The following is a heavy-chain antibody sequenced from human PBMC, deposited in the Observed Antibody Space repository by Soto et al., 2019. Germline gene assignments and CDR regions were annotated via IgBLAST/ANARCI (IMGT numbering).Heavy chain of an antibody. CDR1: GGSISSYY. D-gene: IGHD2-15*01. CDR2: IYYSGST. CDR3: ARHGSSIDY. V-gene: IGHV4-59*08. J-gene: IGHJ4*02. Sequence: QVQLQESGPGLVKPSETLSLTCTVCGGSISSYYWSWIRQPPGKGLEWIGYIYYSGSTNYNPSLKSRVTISVDTSKNQFSMKLSSVTAADTAVYYCARHGSSIDYWGQGTLVTVSS.